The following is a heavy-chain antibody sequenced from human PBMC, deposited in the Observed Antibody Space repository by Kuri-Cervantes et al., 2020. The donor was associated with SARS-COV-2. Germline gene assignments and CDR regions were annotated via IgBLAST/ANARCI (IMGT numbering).Heavy chain of an antibody. CDR3: ARDSAWANGDNSYYFDY. V-gene: IGHV3-11*05. D-gene: IGHD4-17*01. CDR1: GFTFSDYY. CDR2: ISYSGTYT. J-gene: IGHJ4*02. Sequence: GESLKISCAASGFTFSDYYMSWIRQAPGKGLEWISYISYSGTYTKYTDSVKGRFSVSRDNTENSLVLQMDSLRAEDTAIYYYARDSAWANGDNSYYFDYWGQGTLVTVSS.